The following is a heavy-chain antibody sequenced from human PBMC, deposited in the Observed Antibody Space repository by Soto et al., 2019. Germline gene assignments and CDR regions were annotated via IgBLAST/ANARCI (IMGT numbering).Heavy chain of an antibody. CDR3: ARGSLREDYIRGSYRYKSAFDI. D-gene: IGHD3-16*02. V-gene: IGHV4-34*01. CDR2: INHSGST. Sequence: SETLSLTCAVYGGSFSGYYWSWIRQPPGKGLEWIGEINHSGSTNYNPSLKSRVTISVDTSKNQFSLKLSSVTAADTAVYYCARGSLREDYIRGSYRYKSAFDIWGQGTMVTVSS. J-gene: IGHJ3*02. CDR1: GGSFSGYY.